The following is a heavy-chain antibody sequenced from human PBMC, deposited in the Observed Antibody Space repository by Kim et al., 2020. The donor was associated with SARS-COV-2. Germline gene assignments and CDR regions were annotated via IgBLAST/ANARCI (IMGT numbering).Heavy chain of an antibody. D-gene: IGHD3-10*01. V-gene: IGHV4-34*01. CDR1: GGSFSGYY. Sequence: SETLSLTCAVYGGSFSGYYWSWIRQPPGKGLEWIGEINHSGSTNYNPSLKSRVTISVDTSKNQFSLKLSSVTAADTAVYYCARGPGAYYYYYYGMDVWGQGTTVTVSS. J-gene: IGHJ6*02. CDR3: ARGPGAYYYYYYGMDV. CDR2: INHSGST.